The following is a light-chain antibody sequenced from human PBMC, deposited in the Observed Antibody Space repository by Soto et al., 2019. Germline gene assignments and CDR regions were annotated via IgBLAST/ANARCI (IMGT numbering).Light chain of an antibody. CDR2: KAS. V-gene: IGKV1-5*03. CDR3: QQYNSYRT. CDR1: QSISSW. J-gene: IGKJ1*01. Sequence: DIQMTQSPSTLSASVGDRVTITCRASQSISSWLAWYQQKPGKAPKLLIYKASSLESGVPSRFSGSGSGTGFTLTISSLQPDDFATYYCQQYNSYRTFGRGTKVDIK.